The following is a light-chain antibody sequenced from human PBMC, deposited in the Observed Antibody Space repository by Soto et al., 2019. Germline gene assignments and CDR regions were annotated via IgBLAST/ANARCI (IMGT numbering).Light chain of an antibody. V-gene: IGKV3-20*01. CDR1: QSVSSSY. Sequence: EIVLPQSPGTLSLSPGERATLSCRASQSVSSSYLAWYQQKPGQAPRLLIYGASSRATGIPDRFSGSGSGTDFTLNISRLEPEDFAVYYCQQYGSSSWTFGQGTRWIS. CDR2: GAS. J-gene: IGKJ1*01. CDR3: QQYGSSSWT.